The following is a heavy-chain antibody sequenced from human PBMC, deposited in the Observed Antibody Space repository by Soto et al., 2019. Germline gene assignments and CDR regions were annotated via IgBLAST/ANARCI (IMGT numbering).Heavy chain of an antibody. V-gene: IGHV1-3*01. J-gene: IGHJ4*02. CDR1: GYTFTSYA. Sequence: GASVKVSCKASGYTFTSYAMHWVRQAPGQRLGWMGWINAGNGNTKYSQKFQGRVTITRDTSASTAYMELSSLRSEDTAVYYCARACSYYDILTGYYPGLFDYWGQGTLVTVSS. CDR2: INAGNGNT. CDR3: ARACSYYDILTGYYPGLFDY. D-gene: IGHD3-9*01.